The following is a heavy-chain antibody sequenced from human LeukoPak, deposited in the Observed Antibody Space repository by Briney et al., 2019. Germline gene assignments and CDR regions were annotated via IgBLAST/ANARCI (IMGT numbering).Heavy chain of an antibody. CDR2: IWYDGSNK. D-gene: IGHD3-22*01. Sequence: PGGSLRLSCAASGFTFSSYGMRWVRQAPGKGLEWVAVIWYDGSNKYYADSVKGRFTISRDNSKNTLYLQMNSLRAEVTAVYYCARSYYDSSGYPDYWGQGTLVTVSS. V-gene: IGHV3-33*01. J-gene: IGHJ4*02. CDR3: ARSYYDSSGYPDY. CDR1: GFTFSSYG.